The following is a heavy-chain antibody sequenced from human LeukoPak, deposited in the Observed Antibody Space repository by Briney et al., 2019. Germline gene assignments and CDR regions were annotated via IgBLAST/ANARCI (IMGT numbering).Heavy chain of an antibody. CDR3: ARAEGYYDSSGYYYSFDY. CDR1: GFTFSNYS. V-gene: IGHV3-21*01. Sequence: GWSLRLSCAASGFTFSNYSMNWVRQAPGKGLEWVSSISSSSSYIYYADSVKGRFTIPRGNAKNSLYLQMNSLRAEDTAVYYCARAEGYYDSSGYYYSFDYWGQGTLVTVSS. J-gene: IGHJ4*02. D-gene: IGHD3-22*01. CDR2: ISSSSSYI.